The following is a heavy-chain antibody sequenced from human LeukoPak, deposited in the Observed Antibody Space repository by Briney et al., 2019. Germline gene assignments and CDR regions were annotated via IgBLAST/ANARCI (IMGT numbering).Heavy chain of an antibody. CDR3: ARSSAAKAVNWFDP. CDR2: ISAYNGNT. Sequence: ASVKVSCKASGYTFTSYGISWLRQAPGQGLEWMGWISAYNGNTNYAQKLQGRVTMTTDTSTSTAYMELRSLRSDDTAVYYCARSSAAKAVNWFDPWGQGTLVTVSS. D-gene: IGHD2-2*01. J-gene: IGHJ5*02. CDR1: GYTFTSYG. V-gene: IGHV1-18*01.